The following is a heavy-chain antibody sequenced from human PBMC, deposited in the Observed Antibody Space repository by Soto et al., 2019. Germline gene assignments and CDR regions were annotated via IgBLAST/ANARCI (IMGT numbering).Heavy chain of an antibody. CDR2: ISSSSSTI. Sequence: GGALRRSCAASGFTFSSYSMNWVRQAPGKGLEWVSYISSSSSTIYYADSVKGRFTISRDNAKNSLYLQMNSLRDEDTAVYYCASLRYYYDSSGTDYYYYGMDVWGQGTTVTVSS. CDR3: ASLRYYYDSSGTDYYYYGMDV. CDR1: GFTFSSYS. D-gene: IGHD3-22*01. V-gene: IGHV3-48*02. J-gene: IGHJ6*02.